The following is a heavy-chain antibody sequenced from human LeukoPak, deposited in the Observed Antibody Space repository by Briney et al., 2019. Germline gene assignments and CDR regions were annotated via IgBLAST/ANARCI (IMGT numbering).Heavy chain of an antibody. V-gene: IGHV3-33*01. J-gene: IGHJ4*02. Sequence: GGSLRLSCAAAGFTFSSYGMHWVRQAPGKGLEWVAVIWYDGSNKYYADSVKGRFTISRDNSKNTLYLQMNSLRAEDTAVYYCARDTRLYYYDSSDFDYWGQGTLVTVSS. CDR1: GFTFSSYG. D-gene: IGHD3-22*01. CDR2: IWYDGSNK. CDR3: ARDTRLYYYDSSDFDY.